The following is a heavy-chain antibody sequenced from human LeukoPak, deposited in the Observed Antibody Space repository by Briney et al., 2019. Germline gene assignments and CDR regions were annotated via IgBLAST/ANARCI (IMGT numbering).Heavy chain of an antibody. CDR3: AKDRGDSSSSPTDY. CDR2: ISYDGSNK. CDR1: GFTFSSYG. Sequence: GGSLRLSCAASGFTFSSYGMHWVRQAPGKGLEWVAVISYDGSNKYYADSVKGRFTISRDNSKNTLYLQMNSLRAEDTAVYYCAKDRGDSSSSPTDYWGQGTLVTVSS. J-gene: IGHJ4*02. D-gene: IGHD6-6*01. V-gene: IGHV3-30*18.